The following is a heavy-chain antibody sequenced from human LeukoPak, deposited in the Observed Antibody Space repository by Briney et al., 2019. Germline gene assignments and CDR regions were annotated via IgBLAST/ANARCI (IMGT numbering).Heavy chain of an antibody. CDR2: IRYDGSNK. D-gene: IGHD3-9*01. CDR1: GFTFSSYG. V-gene: IGHV3-30*02. CDR3: AKDIRYFDWLPYYFDY. Sequence: GGSLRLSCAASGFTFSSYGMHWVRQAPGKGLEWVACIRYDGSNKYYADSVKGRFTISRDNSKNTLYLQMNSLRAEDTAVYYCAKDIRYFDWLPYYFDYWGQGTLVTVSS. J-gene: IGHJ4*02.